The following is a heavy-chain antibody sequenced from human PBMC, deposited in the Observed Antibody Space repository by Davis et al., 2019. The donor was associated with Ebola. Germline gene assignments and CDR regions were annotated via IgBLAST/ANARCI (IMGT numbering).Heavy chain of an antibody. V-gene: IGHV4-34*01. J-gene: IGHJ5*02. Sequence: SETLSLTCAVYGGSFSGYYWSWIRQPPGKGLEWTGEINHSGSTNYNPSLKSRVTISVDTSKNQFSLKLSSVTAADTAVYYCARRRITMIVATDPWGQGTLVTVSS. CDR3: ARRRITMIVATDP. CDR2: INHSGST. CDR1: GGSFSGYY. D-gene: IGHD3-22*01.